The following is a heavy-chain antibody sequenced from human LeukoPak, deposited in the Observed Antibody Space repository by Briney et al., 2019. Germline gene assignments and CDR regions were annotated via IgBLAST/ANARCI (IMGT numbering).Heavy chain of an antibody. V-gene: IGHV4-4*02. CDR2: IYHSGST. Sequence: PSETLSLTCAVSSDSIRSNNWWSWVRQPPGKGLEWIGEIYHSGSTNYNPSLKSRVTISADTSKNQLSLKLSSVTAADPAVYYCVRVPFAFYGMEVWGKGTTVSVSS. CDR3: VRVPFAFYGMEV. D-gene: IGHD4/OR15-4a*01. CDR1: SDSIRSNNW. J-gene: IGHJ6*04.